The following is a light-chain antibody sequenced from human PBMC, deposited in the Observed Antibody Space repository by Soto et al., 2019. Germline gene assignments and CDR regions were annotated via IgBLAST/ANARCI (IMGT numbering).Light chain of an antibody. Sequence: EIVLTQSPGTLSLSPGERATLSCRASQSVSSSYLAWYKQKPGQAPRLLIYGASSRAAGIPDRFSGSESGTDFTLTISRLEPENFAVYYGQEYGSSPGTFGPGTKVYIK. V-gene: IGKV3-20*01. CDR1: QSVSSSY. CDR3: QEYGSSPGT. CDR2: GAS. J-gene: IGKJ3*01.